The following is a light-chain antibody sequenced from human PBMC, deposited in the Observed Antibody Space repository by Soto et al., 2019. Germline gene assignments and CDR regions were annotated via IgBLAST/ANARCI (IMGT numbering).Light chain of an antibody. CDR3: CSYAGSSTP. CDR2: EGS. CDR1: SSDVGSYNH. J-gene: IGLJ2*01. V-gene: IGLV2-23*01. Sequence: QSALTQPASVSGSPGQSITISCTGTSSDVGSYNHVSWYQQHPGKAPKLMIYEGSKRPSGVSNRFSGSKSGNTASLTISGLQAEDEADYYCCSYAGSSTPFGEGTKLTVL.